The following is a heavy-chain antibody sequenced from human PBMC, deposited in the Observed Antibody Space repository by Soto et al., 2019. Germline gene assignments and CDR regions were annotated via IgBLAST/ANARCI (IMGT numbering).Heavy chain of an antibody. CDR2: VHYSGST. CDR3: ARQHYYDSSGYYTWN. Sequence: SETLSLTCTVSGGYITSGVYYWSWIRQRPGKGLEWIATVHYSGSTYYTPSLKSRVTISADTSNNQFSLRLNSVTAADTAVYYCARQHYYDSSGYYTWNWGQGTLVTVSS. J-gene: IGHJ4*02. CDR1: GGYITSGVYY. V-gene: IGHV4-39*01. D-gene: IGHD3-22*01.